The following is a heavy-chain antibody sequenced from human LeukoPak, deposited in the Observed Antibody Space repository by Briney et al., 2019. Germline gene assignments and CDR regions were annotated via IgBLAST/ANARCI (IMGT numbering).Heavy chain of an antibody. CDR1: GFTFSSYS. J-gene: IGHJ4*02. V-gene: IGHV3-21*01. CDR3: ARDWSLYYYDSSGSQGYFDY. CDR2: ISSSSSYI. Sequence: PGGSLRLSCAASGFTFSSYSMNWARQAPGKGLEWVSSISSSSSYIYYADSVKGRFTISRDNAKNSLYLQMNSLRAEDTAVYYCARDWSLYYYDSSGSQGYFDYWGQGTLVTVSS. D-gene: IGHD3-22*01.